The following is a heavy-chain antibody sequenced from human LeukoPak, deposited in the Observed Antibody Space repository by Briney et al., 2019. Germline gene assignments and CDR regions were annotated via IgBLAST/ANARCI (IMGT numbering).Heavy chain of an antibody. CDR3: AKGDGQWLVPDY. CDR1: GFTFSSYA. CDR2: ISGSGGST. D-gene: IGHD6-19*01. V-gene: IGHV3-23*01. J-gene: IGHJ4*02. Sequence: GGSLRLSCAASGFTFSSYAMSCVRQAPGKGLEWVSAISGSGGSTYYADSVKGRFTISRDNSKNTLYLQMNSLRAEDTAVYYCAKGDGQWLVPDYWGQGTLVTVSS.